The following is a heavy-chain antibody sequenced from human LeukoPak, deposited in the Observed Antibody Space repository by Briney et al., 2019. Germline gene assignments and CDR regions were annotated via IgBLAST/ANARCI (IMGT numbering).Heavy chain of an antibody. V-gene: IGHV3-53*01. Sequence: GGSLRLSCAASGFTVSSNYMSWVRQAPGKGLEWVSIIYSGGSTFYADSVKGRFTISRDDSKNTLYLQMNSLRAEDTAVYYCAKSGLNRFDYWGQGTLVTVSS. D-gene: IGHD2-15*01. CDR1: GFTVSSNY. J-gene: IGHJ4*02. CDR3: AKSGLNRFDY. CDR2: IYSGGST.